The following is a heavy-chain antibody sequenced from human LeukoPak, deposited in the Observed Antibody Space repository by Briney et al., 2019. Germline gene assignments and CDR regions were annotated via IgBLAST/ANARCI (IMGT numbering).Heavy chain of an antibody. CDR2: INHSGST. J-gene: IGHJ4*02. CDR3: ARGRRVVVPAAITRPDY. CDR1: GGSFSGYY. D-gene: IGHD2-2*01. V-gene: IGHV4-34*01. Sequence: PSETLSLTCAVYGGSFSGYYWSWIRQPPGKGLEWIGEINHSGSTNYNPSLKSRVTISVDTSKNQFSLKLSSVTAADTAVYYCARGRRVVVPAAITRPDYWGQGTLVTVSS.